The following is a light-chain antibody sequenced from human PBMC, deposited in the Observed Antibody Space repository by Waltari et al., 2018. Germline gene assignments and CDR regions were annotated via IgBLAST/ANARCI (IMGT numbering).Light chain of an antibody. CDR1: HSVGSH. Sequence: ENVLTQSPATLSLSPRERATLSCRASHSVGSHLAWYQQKPGQAPRLLIYDASNRATGIPARFSGSGSETDFTLTISGVEPEDFAVYYCQQRSNWPGTFGPGTKVDIK. V-gene: IGKV3-11*01. J-gene: IGKJ3*01. CDR3: QQRSNWPGT. CDR2: DAS.